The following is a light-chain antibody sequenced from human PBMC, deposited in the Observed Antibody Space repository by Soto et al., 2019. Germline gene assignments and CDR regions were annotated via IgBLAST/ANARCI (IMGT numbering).Light chain of an antibody. CDR1: QGISTY. CDR3: QHLIDYPLS. V-gene: IGKV1-9*01. CDR2: TAS. J-gene: IGKJ4*01. Sequence: DIQLTQSPSFLSASVGDRVTISCRASQGISTYLAWYQQKPGKAPKLLIYTASTLQSGVPSRFSGSGSGTEFTLTISSLQSEDFAAYYCQHLIDYPLSCGGGPKVDI.